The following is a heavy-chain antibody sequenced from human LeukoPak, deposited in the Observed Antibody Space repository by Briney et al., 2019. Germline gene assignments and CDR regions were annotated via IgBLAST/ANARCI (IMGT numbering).Heavy chain of an antibody. CDR3: ARDVYNWNDGMDV. Sequence: GGSVRLSCAFSVFIHRSYEMNWVRQPPRRGLEGVSYISSSGSTIYYADSVKGRYTISRDNAKNSLYVQMNSLRAEDRAVYYCARDVYNWNDGMDVWGQGTTVTVSS. CDR2: ISSSGSTI. J-gene: IGHJ6*02. CDR1: VFIHRSYE. D-gene: IGHD1-20*01. V-gene: IGHV3-48*03.